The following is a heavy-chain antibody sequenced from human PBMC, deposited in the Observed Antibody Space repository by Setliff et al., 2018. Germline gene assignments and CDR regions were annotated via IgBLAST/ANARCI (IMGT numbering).Heavy chain of an antibody. CDR2: IDHSGST. Sequence: SETLSLTCAVSGYSISSGYYWGWIRQPPGKGLEWIGSIDHSGSTHYNPSLKSRVTISVDTAKNQFSLKLRSVTAADTAVYYCGRPLVGVTTGFENWGQGTLVTVPQ. J-gene: IGHJ4*02. D-gene: IGHD1-26*01. CDR3: GRPLVGVTTGFEN. V-gene: IGHV4-38-2*01. CDR1: GYSISSGYY.